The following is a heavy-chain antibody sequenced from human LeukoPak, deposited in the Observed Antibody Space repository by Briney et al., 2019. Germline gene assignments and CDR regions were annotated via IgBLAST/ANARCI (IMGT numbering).Heavy chain of an antibody. D-gene: IGHD2-2*01. CDR2: IYYSGST. CDR1: GGSISSSSYY. V-gene: IGHV4-39*07. J-gene: IGHJ6*02. CDR3: ARGKLGYQLLLPYYYYGMDV. Sequence: PSETLSLTCTVSGGSISSSSYYWGWIRQPPGKGLEWIGSIYYSGSTNYNPSLKSRVTISVDTSKNQFSLKLSSVTAADTAVYYCARGKLGYQLLLPYYYYGMDVWGQGTTVTVSS.